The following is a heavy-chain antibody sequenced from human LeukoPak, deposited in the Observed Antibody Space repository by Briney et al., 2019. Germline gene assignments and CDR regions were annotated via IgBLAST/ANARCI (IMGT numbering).Heavy chain of an antibody. CDR3: ARSEGDYDGDY. J-gene: IGHJ4*02. CDR2: IIPIFGTA. D-gene: IGHD3-16*01. CDR1: GGTFSSYA. Sequence: LVKVSCKASGGTFSSYAISWVRQAPGQGLEWMGGIIPIFGTANYAQKFQGRVTITTDESTSTAYMELSSLRSDDTAVYYCARSEGDYDGDYWGQGTLVTVSS. V-gene: IGHV1-69*05.